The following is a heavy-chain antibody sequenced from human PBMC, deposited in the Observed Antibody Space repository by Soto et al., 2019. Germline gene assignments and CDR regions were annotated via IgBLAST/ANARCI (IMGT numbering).Heavy chain of an antibody. J-gene: IGHJ5*02. V-gene: IGHV1-8*01. CDR2: MNPDSCNT. CDR3: ERRRGYTGWFDL. CDR1: GYTFINYD. Sequence: QVQLVQSGAEVKKPGASVKVSCKASGYTFINYDINWVRQAHGQGLEWVGWMNPDSCNTGYAQNFQGRVTMTGNTSISSVYMELSSLTSEATAVYYCERRRGYTGWFDLWGQGTLVTVSS. D-gene: IGHD3-22*01.